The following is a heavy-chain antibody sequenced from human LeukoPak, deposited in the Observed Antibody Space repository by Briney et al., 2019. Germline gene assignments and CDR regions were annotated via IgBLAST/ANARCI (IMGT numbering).Heavy chain of an antibody. D-gene: IGHD6-19*01. J-gene: IGHJ4*02. Sequence: PGGSLRLSCAASGFIFSSYWMSWVRQAPGKGLEWVSSISSSSSYIYYADSVRGRFTISRDNAKNSLYLQMNSLRAEDTAVYYCARNAVAGSHDYWGQGTLVTVSS. CDR3: ARNAVAGSHDY. CDR1: GFIFSSYW. V-gene: IGHV3-21*01. CDR2: ISSSSSYI.